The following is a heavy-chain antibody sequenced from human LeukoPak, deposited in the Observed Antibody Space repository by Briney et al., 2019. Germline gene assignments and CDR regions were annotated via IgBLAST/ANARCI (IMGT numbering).Heavy chain of an antibody. D-gene: IGHD2-15*01. J-gene: IGHJ4*02. CDR2: ISSSSSYI. CDR1: GFTFSSYS. Sequence: PGGSLRLSCAASGFTFSSYSMNWVRQAPGKGLEWVSSISSSSSYIYYADSVKGRFTISRDNAKDSLYLQMNSLRAEDTAVYYCARGTVVEEADWGQGTLVTVSS. V-gene: IGHV3-21*01. CDR3: ARGTVVEEAD.